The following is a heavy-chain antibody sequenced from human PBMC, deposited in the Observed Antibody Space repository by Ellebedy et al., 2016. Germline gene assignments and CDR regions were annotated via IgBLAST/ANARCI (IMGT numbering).Heavy chain of an antibody. V-gene: IGHV3-74*01. D-gene: IGHD6-19*01. CDR2: INSDGSST. CDR1: GFTFSSYW. Sequence: GGSLRLSXAASGFTFSSYWMHWVRQAPGKGLVRVSRINSDGSSTSYADSVKGRFTISRDNAKNTLYLQMNSLRAEDTAVYYCARDPPHIAVAGTPAYYYYGMDVWGQGTTVTVSS. J-gene: IGHJ6*02. CDR3: ARDPPHIAVAGTPAYYYYGMDV.